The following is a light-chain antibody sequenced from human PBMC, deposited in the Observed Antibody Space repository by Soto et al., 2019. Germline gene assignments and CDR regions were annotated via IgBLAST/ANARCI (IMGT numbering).Light chain of an antibody. CDR3: QQRSNWLIT. V-gene: IGKV3-11*01. CDR1: QSVSSY. Sequence: EIVITQSPATLSLSPGERATLSGRASQSVSSYLAWYQQKPGQAPRLLIYDASNRATGIPARFSGSGSGTDFTLTISSLEPEDFAVYYCQQRSNWLITFGQGTRLEIK. CDR2: DAS. J-gene: IGKJ5*01.